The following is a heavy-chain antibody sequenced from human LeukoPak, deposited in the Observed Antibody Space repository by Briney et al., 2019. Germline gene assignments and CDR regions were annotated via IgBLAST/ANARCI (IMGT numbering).Heavy chain of an antibody. J-gene: IGHJ4*02. Sequence: SETLSLTCAVDGGSFSGYYWNWIRQPPGKGLEWIGEINHSGGTNYNPSLKSRVTISVDTSKNQFSLKLSSVTAADTAVYYCARQSSSIQLFFDYWGQGTLVTVSS. D-gene: IGHD5-18*01. CDR3: ARQSSSIQLFFDY. V-gene: IGHV4-34*01. CDR2: INHSGGT. CDR1: GGSFSGYY.